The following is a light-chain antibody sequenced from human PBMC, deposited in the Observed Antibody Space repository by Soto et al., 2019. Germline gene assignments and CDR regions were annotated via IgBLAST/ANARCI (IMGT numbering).Light chain of an antibody. CDR3: AAWDDSLNGYV. Sequence: QSVLTQAPSASETPGQRVTISCSGRSSNIGRNSISWYQQFPGTAPKLLIYNTNQRPAGVPDRFSGSKSGTSASLAIRGLQSDDEADYYCAAWDDSLNGYVFGTGTKVTVI. CDR2: NTN. J-gene: IGLJ1*01. V-gene: IGLV1-44*01. CDR1: SSNIGRNS.